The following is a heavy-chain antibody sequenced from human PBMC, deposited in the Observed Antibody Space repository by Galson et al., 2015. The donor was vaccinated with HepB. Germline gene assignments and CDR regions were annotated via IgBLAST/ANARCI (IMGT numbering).Heavy chain of an antibody. Sequence: SLRLSCAASGFTFSSYAMSWVRQAPGKGLEWVSAISGSGGSTYYADSVKGRFTISRDNSKNTLYLQKNSLRAEDTAVYYCAKDYRILTGYGAHDYWGQGTLVTVSS. CDR3: AKDYRILTGYGAHDY. D-gene: IGHD3-9*01. J-gene: IGHJ4*02. CDR2: ISGSGGST. V-gene: IGHV3-23*01. CDR1: GFTFSSYA.